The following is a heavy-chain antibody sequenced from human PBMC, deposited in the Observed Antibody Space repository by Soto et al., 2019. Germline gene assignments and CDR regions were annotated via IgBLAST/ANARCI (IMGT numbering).Heavy chain of an antibody. J-gene: IGHJ6*01. V-gene: IGHV4-30-2*01. CDR3: AARPYYHYGLDV. D-gene: IGHD3-16*01. Sequence: ALSVACTVSVGSISTPGYSLSWIRQPPGKTPEWIGYVYHNGNAYPKPSLKSRVTISLDGAKNQFSLKMTSVTAADTGLYYSAARPYYHYGLDVWGQGTTVTVSS. CDR1: VGSISTPGYS. CDR2: VYHNGNA.